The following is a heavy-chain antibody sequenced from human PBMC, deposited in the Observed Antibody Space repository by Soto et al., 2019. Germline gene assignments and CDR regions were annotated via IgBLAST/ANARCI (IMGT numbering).Heavy chain of an antibody. Sequence: SETLSLTCTVSGGSMIAYYWNWMRQPPGKGLQWIGYTYCSGSTTYNPSLKSRVTISVDSSKNQFSLKLDSVTPADTAVYYCARVRGTAGKRYFDYWGPGTLVTVS. CDR2: TYCSGST. CDR1: GGSMIAYY. J-gene: IGHJ4*02. V-gene: IGHV4-59*01. CDR3: ARVRGTAGKRYFDY. D-gene: IGHD6-13*01.